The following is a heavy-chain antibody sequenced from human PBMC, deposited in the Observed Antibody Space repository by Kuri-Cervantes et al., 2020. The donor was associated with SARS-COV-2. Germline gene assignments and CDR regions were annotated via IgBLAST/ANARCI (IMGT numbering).Heavy chain of an antibody. D-gene: IGHD2-21*02. J-gene: IGHJ2*01. Sequence: GGSLRLSCAASGFPIRSYWMHWVRQAPGKGLVWVSRTNSDGISTSYADSVKGRFTISRDNAKNTLYLQLNSLGAEDTAVYYCARGGVVTADWYFDLWGRGTLVTVSS. CDR3: ARGGVVTADWYFDL. V-gene: IGHV3-74*01. CDR1: GFPIRSYW. CDR2: TNSDGIST.